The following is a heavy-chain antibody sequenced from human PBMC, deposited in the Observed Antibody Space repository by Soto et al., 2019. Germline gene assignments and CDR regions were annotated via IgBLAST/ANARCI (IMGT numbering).Heavy chain of an antibody. CDR1: GFTFSNYG. D-gene: IGHD1-20*01. CDR3: TTGSIIGTKNNWFDP. Sequence: PGGSLRLSCAASGFTFSNYGMHWVRQAPGKGLERVAVISYDGSNKYYADSVKGRFTISRDNSKNTLYLQMNSLRAEDTAVYYCTTGSIIGTKNNWFDPWGQGTLVTVSS. V-gene: IGHV3-30*03. CDR2: ISYDGSNK. J-gene: IGHJ5*02.